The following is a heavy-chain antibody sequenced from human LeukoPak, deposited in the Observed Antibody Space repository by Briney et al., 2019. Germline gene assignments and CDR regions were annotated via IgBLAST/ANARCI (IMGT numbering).Heavy chain of an antibody. V-gene: IGHV3-21*01. CDR2: ITSSSSYI. J-gene: IGHJ4*02. D-gene: IGHD6-25*01. CDR3: ARGLLHIAASMDY. CDR1: GFTFSSYS. Sequence: GGSLRLSCAASGFTFSSYSMNWVRQAPGKGLEWVSSITSSSSYIFYADSVKGRFTISRDNAKNSLYLQMNSLRAEDTAVYYCARGLLHIAASMDYWGQGTLVTVSS.